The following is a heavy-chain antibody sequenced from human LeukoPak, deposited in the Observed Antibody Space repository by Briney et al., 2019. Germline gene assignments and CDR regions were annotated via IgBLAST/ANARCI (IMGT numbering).Heavy chain of an antibody. V-gene: IGHV3-30*03. CDR1: GFTFISYS. Sequence: GSLRLSCAASGFTFISYSMNWVRQAPGKGLEWVAFISYDGSNKHYADSVKGRFTISRDNSKNTLYLQMNSLRPEDTAVYYCARARFGYNRGPFDYWGQGILVTVSS. CDR2: ISYDGSNK. J-gene: IGHJ4*02. CDR3: ARARFGYNRGPFDY. D-gene: IGHD5-24*01.